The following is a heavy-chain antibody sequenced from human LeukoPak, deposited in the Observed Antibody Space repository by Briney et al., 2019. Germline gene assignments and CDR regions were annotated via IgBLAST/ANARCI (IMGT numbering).Heavy chain of an antibody. Sequence: GGSLRLSCAASGFTFSSFAMSWVREAPEKGLEWVSSISGRTANTYYADSVKGRFTISRDNSKNTLYLQMNSLRAEDTAVYYCARDETTENAFDIWGQGTMVTVSS. CDR3: ARDETTENAFDI. D-gene: IGHD4-17*01. J-gene: IGHJ3*02. V-gene: IGHV3-23*01. CDR2: ISGRTANT. CDR1: GFTFSSFA.